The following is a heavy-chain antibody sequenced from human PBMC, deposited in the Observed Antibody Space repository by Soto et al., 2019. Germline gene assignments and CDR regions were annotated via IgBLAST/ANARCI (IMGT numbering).Heavy chain of an antibody. D-gene: IGHD3-22*01. V-gene: IGHV3-15*01. Sequence: VQLVESGGGVVQPGRSLRLSCAASGFTFSSYAMHWVRQAPGKGLEWVGRIKSKTDGGTTDYAAPVKGRFTISRDDSKNTLYLQMNSLKTEDTAVYYCTTTYYYDSSGYYYPDYWGQGTLVTVSS. CDR1: GFTFSSYA. CDR2: IKSKTDGGTT. J-gene: IGHJ4*02. CDR3: TTTYYYDSSGYYYPDY.